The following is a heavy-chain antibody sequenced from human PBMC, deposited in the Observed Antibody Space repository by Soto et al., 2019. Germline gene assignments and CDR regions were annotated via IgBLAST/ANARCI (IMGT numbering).Heavy chain of an antibody. CDR2: IDSDGSST. CDR1: GFTFSEYR. J-gene: IGHJ5*02. Sequence: GGSLRLSCAASGFTFSEYRMNWVRQAPGKGLVWVSRIDSDGSSTSYADSVRGRFTISRDNAKNTQYLQMNSLRAEDTAVYYCAKSNWFDPWGQGSLVTVSS. CDR3: AKSNWFDP. V-gene: IGHV3-74*01.